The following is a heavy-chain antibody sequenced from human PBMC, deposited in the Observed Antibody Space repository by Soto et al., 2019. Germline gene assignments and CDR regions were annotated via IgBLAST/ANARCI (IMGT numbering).Heavy chain of an antibody. J-gene: IGHJ4*02. CDR3: ARAQGDYDY. V-gene: IGHV4-34*01. Sequence: SETLSLTCAVYGGSSSGYYWSWIRQPPGKGLEWIGEINHSGSTNYNPSLKSRVTISVDTSKNQFSLKLSSVTAADTAVYYCARAQGDYDYWGQGTLVTVSS. CDR1: GGSSSGYY. CDR2: INHSGST. D-gene: IGHD4-17*01.